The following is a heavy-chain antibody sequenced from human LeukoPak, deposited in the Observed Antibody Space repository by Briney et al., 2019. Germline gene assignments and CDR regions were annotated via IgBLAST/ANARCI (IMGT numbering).Heavy chain of an antibody. D-gene: IGHD3-10*01. J-gene: IGHJ4*02. Sequence: ASVKVSCKASGYTFTSYNMHWGREAPGQGLEWGGILNPSGGSTSYAQKFQGRVTMTRDTSTSTVYVELSRLKTDDTAVYYCARNTIYFGSGNSFDYWGQGTLVTVSS. CDR2: LNPSGGST. CDR3: ARNTIYFGSGNSFDY. V-gene: IGHV1-46*01. CDR1: GYTFTSYN.